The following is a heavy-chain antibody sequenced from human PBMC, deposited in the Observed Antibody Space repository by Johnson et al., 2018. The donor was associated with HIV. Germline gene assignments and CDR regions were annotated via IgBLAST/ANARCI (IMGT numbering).Heavy chain of an antibody. CDR2: ISDVGSNK. D-gene: IGHD3-22*01. Sequence: QVQLVESGGGVVQPGRSLRLSCAASGFTLRTYAMHWVRQAPGKGLEWVAVISDVGSNKYYADSVKGRFTLSRDNSKNTLYLQMNSLRAEDTAVYYCASCESDSSGRGAFDIWGQGTMVTVSS. CDR1: GFTLRTYA. CDR3: ASCESDSSGRGAFDI. J-gene: IGHJ3*02. V-gene: IGHV3-30*04.